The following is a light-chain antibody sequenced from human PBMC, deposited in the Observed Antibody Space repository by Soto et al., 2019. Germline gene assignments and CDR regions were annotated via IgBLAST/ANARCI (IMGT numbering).Light chain of an antibody. V-gene: IGKV1-5*01. CDR2: DAS. CDR3: QQYNSYSGM. Sequence: DIQMTQSPSTLSASVGDRVTVTCRASQTIGSWLAWYQQKPGRATKLLIFDASSLESGVPSRFSGNGSGTEFTLTISGLQPDDFASYYCQQYNSYSGMFGQGTKVDIK. J-gene: IGKJ1*01. CDR1: QTIGSW.